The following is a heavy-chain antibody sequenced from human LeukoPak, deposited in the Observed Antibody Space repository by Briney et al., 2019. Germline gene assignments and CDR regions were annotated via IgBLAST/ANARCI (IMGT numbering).Heavy chain of an antibody. V-gene: IGHV4-59*01. D-gene: IGHD6-19*01. J-gene: IGHJ5*02. CDR3: ARAEDTTSGWFPGLFDP. CDR1: GGSFSGYY. Sequence: SETLSLTCAVYGGSFSGYYWSWIRQPPGKALEWIGYIYYSGTTNYNPSLKSRVTISVDTSKNQFSLKLTSATAADTAVYYCARAEDTTSGWFPGLFDPWGQGTLVTVSS. CDR2: IYYSGTT.